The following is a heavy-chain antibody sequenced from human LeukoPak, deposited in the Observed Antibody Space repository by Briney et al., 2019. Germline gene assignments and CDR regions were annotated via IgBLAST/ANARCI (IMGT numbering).Heavy chain of an antibody. V-gene: IGHV3-53*04. Sequence: GGSLRLSCAASGFTVSSNYMSWVRQAPGKGLEWVSVIYSGGSTYYADSVKGRFTISRHNSKNTLYLQMNSLRAEDTAVYYCASTGNYYDSSGQLDYWGQGTLVTVSS. J-gene: IGHJ4*02. D-gene: IGHD3-22*01. CDR3: ASTGNYYDSSGQLDY. CDR2: IYSGGST. CDR1: GFTVSSNY.